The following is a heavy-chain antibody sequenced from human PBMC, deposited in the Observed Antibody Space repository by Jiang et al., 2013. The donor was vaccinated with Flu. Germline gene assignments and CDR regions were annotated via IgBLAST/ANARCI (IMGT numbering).Heavy chain of an antibody. CDR3: AKDLRLPYYYYYYGMDV. CDR2: ISYDGSNK. Sequence: VQLVESGGGVVQPGRSLRLSCAASGFTFSSYGMHWVRQAPGKGLEWVAVISYDGSNKYYADSVKGRFTISRDNSKNTLYLQMNSLRAEDTAVYYCAKDLRLPYYYYYYGMDVWGQGTTVTVSS. V-gene: IGHV3-30*18. D-gene: IGHD4-11*01. CDR1: GFTFSSYG. J-gene: IGHJ6*02.